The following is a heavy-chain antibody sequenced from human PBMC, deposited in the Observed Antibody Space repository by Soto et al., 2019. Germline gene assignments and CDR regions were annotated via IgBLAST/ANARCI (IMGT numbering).Heavy chain of an antibody. CDR2: ISDDGSNK. J-gene: IGHJ4*02. D-gene: IGHD2-21*02. CDR1: GFTFSSYA. V-gene: IGHV3-30-3*01. CDR3: ARAYCGGDCFYLDY. Sequence: GGSLRLSCAASGFTFSSYAMHWVRQAPGKGLEWVAVISDDGSNKYFADSVKGRFIISRDNSKNTLYAQMNSLRVEDTAVFYCARAYCGGDCFYLDYWGQGALVTVSS.